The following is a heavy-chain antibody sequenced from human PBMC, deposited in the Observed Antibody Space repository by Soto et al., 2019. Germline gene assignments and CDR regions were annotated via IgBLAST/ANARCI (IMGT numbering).Heavy chain of an antibody. CDR3: ASDMSTT. J-gene: IGHJ4*02. CDR2: MNPNSGHT. CDR1: GYTFTSHD. V-gene: IGHV1-8*01. D-gene: IGHD2-2*01. Sequence: QVQLVQSGAEVKKPGASVKVSCKASGYTFTSHDINWMRQATGQGLEWMGWMNPNSGHTNYAPKFQGRVTMTRDTSIRTAYMELTNLRSDDTARYYCASDMSTTRGQGNLVTVSS.